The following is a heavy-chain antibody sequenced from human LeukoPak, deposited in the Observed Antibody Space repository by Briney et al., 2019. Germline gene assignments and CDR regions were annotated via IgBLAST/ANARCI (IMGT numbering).Heavy chain of an antibody. CDR3: ARAGQNNWFDP. Sequence: GGSLRLSCAASGFTFSDYYMSWVRQAPGKGLEWVSFLSGSGEIIYYADSVKGRFTISRDNAENSLYLQMNSLRAEDTAVYHCARAGQNNWFDPWGQGTLVTVSS. V-gene: IGHV3-11*01. CDR1: GFTFSDYY. J-gene: IGHJ5*02. CDR2: LSGSGEII.